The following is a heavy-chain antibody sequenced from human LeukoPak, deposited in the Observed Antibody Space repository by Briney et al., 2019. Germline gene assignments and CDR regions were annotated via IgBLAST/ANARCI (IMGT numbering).Heavy chain of an antibody. CDR3: ARDWYYYDSSGYYSPQGVLDY. V-gene: IGHV1-69*05. Sequence: SVKVSCKASGGTFSSYAISWVRQAPGQGLEWMGRIIPIFGTANYAQKFQGRVTITTDESTSTAYMELSSLRSEDTAVYYCARDWYYYDSSGYYSPQGVLDYWGQGTLVTVSS. J-gene: IGHJ4*02. CDR2: IIPIFGTA. CDR1: GGTFSSYA. D-gene: IGHD3-22*01.